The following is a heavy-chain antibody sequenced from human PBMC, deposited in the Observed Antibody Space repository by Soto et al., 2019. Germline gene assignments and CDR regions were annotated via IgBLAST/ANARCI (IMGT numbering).Heavy chain of an antibody. D-gene: IGHD2-21*02. CDR3: ARHIVVVTATRYYYYGMDV. Sequence: SVKVSCKASGGTFSSYAISWVRQAPGQGLEWMGGIIPIFGTANYAQKFQGRVTITADESTSTAYMELSSLRSEDTAVYYCARHIVVVTATRYYYYGMDVWGQGTTVTV. V-gene: IGHV1-69*13. CDR2: IIPIFGTA. CDR1: GGTFSSYA. J-gene: IGHJ6*02.